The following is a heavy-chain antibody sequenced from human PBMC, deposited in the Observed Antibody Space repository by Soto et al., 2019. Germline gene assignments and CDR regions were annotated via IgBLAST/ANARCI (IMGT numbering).Heavy chain of an antibody. V-gene: IGHV1-18*01. Sequence: QVQLVQSGAEVKKPGASVKVSCKASGYTFTSYGISSVRQAPGQGLEWMGWISAYNGNTNYAQKLQGRVTMTTDTSTSTAYMELRSLRSDDTAVYYCARVLAVADMGNWFDPWGQGTLVTVSS. CDR3: ARVLAVADMGNWFDP. CDR2: ISAYNGNT. CDR1: GYTFTSYG. D-gene: IGHD6-19*01. J-gene: IGHJ5*02.